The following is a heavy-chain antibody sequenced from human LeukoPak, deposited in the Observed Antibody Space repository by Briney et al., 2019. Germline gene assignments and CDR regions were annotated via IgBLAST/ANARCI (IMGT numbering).Heavy chain of an antibody. CDR2: IYTSGST. Sequence: KPSETLSLTCTVSGGSISSYYWSWIRQPAGKGLEWIERIYTSGSTNYNPSLKSRVTISVDTSKNQFSLKLSSVTAADTAVYYCARGRGGYNSKYYYYYMDVWGKGTTVTVSS. D-gene: IGHD5-24*01. CDR1: GGSISSYY. V-gene: IGHV4-4*07. CDR3: ARGRGGYNSKYYYYYMDV. J-gene: IGHJ6*03.